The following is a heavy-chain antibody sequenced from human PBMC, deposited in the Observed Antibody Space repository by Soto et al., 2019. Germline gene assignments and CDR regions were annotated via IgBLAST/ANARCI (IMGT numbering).Heavy chain of an antibody. CDR2: ITPVFGTA. D-gene: IGHD4-17*01. CDR3: ARSLEGTTVTNWFDP. Sequence: QVQLVQSGAEVKKPGSSVKVSCKASADTFNSYSLSWLRQAPGQRLEWMGGITPVFGTADYAQSFEDRLTVTGDESTSTVYKEVSRLRTEGTGVYYCARSLEGTTVTNWFDPWGQGALVTVSS. J-gene: IGHJ5*02. V-gene: IGHV1-69*01. CDR1: ADTFNSYS.